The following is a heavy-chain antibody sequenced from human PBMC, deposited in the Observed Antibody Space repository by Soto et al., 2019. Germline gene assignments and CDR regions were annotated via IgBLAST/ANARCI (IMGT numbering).Heavy chain of an antibody. CDR1: GITFSSAW. J-gene: IGHJ3*01. Sequence: EVRLVESGGGLVQPGGSLRLSCAGSGITFSSAWVTWVRQAPGKGLEWVGRIKTNTDVGTYIDYAAPVKGRFTISRDDPKNTVSLQTNRLQTEDTARYYCTTGQSGTYRSDDAFDLWGQGTVVTVSS. V-gene: IGHV3-15*01. D-gene: IGHD6-19*01. CDR3: TTGQSGTYRSDDAFDL. CDR2: IKTNTDVGTYI.